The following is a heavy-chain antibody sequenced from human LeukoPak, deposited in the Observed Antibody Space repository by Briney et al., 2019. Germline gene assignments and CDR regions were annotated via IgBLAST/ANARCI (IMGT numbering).Heavy chain of an antibody. D-gene: IGHD3-22*01. Sequence: GGSLRLSCAASGFTFNDYYMNWIRQAPGKGLEWVSYISSSGSSIHYADSVKGRFTISRDNAKNSLFLQMNSLRAEDTAVYYCVRASYYYDTSGSPRGWFDPWGQGTLVTVSS. J-gene: IGHJ5*02. CDR2: ISSSGSSI. V-gene: IGHV3-11*01. CDR3: VRASYYYDTSGSPRGWFDP. CDR1: GFTFNDYY.